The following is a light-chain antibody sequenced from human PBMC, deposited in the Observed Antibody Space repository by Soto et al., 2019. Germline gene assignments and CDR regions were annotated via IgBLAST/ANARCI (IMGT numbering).Light chain of an antibody. CDR2: GAS. V-gene: IGKV3-15*01. Sequence: EIVMTQSPATLSVSQGERATLSCRASQSVSNNLVWYQQKPGQAPRLLIYGASTRATGIPARFSGSGSGTEFTLTISSLQSEDFAVYYCHQSNDWWTFGQGTKVDIK. CDR1: QSVSNN. CDR3: HQSNDWWT. J-gene: IGKJ1*01.